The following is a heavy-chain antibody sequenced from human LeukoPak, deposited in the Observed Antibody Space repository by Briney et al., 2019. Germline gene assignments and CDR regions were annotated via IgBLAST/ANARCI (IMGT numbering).Heavy chain of an antibody. V-gene: IGHV4-59*01. D-gene: IGHD2-15*01. CDR1: GDSLNTYY. Sequence: PSETLSLTCTVSGDSLNTYYWTWIRQPPGKGLEWIGYIYYSGSTNYNPSLKSRVTISVDTSKNQFSLKLSSVTAADTAVYYCARVSSGFVVAATGWFDYWGQGTLVTVSS. CDR2: IYYSGST. CDR3: ARVSSGFVVAATGWFDY. J-gene: IGHJ4*02.